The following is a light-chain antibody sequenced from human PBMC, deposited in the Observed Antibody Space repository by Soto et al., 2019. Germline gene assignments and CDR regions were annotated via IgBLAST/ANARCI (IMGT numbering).Light chain of an antibody. J-gene: IGLJ1*01. CDR3: ASYTSSRTYV. V-gene: IGLV2-14*03. CDR2: DLR. Sequence: QSVLTQPDSVSGSPGQSITISCTGSTSDIGLYNYVSWFQRYPGAAPKLLIYDLRNRPSGVSNRFSGSKSGSTASLTISGLQPEDEAGYFCASYTSSRTYVFGTGTKVTVL. CDR1: TSDIGLYNY.